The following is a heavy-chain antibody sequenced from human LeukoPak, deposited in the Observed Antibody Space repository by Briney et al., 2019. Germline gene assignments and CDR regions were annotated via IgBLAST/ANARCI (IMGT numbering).Heavy chain of an antibody. CDR1: GGPISSGGYY. V-gene: IGHV4-31*03. CDR2: IYYSGST. J-gene: IGHJ4*02. CDR3: ARASSGSGSYYKSNYFDY. D-gene: IGHD3-10*01. Sequence: PSETLSLTCTVSGGPISSGGYYWSWIRQHPGKGLEWIGYIYYSGSTYYNPSLKSRVTISVDTSKNQFSLKLSSVTAADTAVYYCARASSGSGSYYKSNYFDYWGQGTLVTVSS.